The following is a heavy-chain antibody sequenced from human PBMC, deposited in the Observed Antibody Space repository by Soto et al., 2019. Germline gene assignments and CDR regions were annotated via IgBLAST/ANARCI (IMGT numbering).Heavy chain of an antibody. CDR1: GDSSSNSKW. CDR3: ARMNRDYYYYGMDV. CDR2: IDHTGVA. V-gene: IGHV4-4*02. J-gene: IGHJ6*02. Sequence: QLHLQESGPGLVKPSGTLSLTCGVSGDSSSNSKWWTWVRQTPGKGLEWIGKIDHTGVAHSNASLERRVTISKDNAKEEIFLKLTSVTAADSGVYYCARMNRDYYYYGMDVWGQGATVTVS.